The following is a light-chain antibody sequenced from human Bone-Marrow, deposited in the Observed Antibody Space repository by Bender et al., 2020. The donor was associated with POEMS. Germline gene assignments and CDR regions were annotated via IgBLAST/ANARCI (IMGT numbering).Light chain of an antibody. CDR2: QDS. V-gene: IGLV3-1*01. CDR3: QSYDNSLGGWV. Sequence: SYELTQPPSVSVSPGQTATITCSGDKLGNKYTSWYQQRAGQSPLLFIYQDSKRPSGIPERFSGSSSGNTATLTITGLQAEDEGDYYCQSYDNSLGGWVFGGGTKLTVL. CDR1: KLGNKY. J-gene: IGLJ3*02.